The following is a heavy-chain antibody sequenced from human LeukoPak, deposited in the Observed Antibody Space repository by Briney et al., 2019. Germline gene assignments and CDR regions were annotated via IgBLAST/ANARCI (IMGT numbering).Heavy chain of an antibody. V-gene: IGHV4-39*07. CDR2: IYYSGST. Sequence: PSETLSLTCTVSSGSIDSSSYYRGWIRQPPGKGLEWIGSIYYSGSTYYNPSLKSRVTISVDTSKNQFSLKLGSVTAADTAVYYCARDLGDYYGSGSYGQGGWGQGTLVTVSS. CDR1: SGSIDSSSYY. CDR3: ARDLGDYYGSGSYGQGG. D-gene: IGHD3-10*01. J-gene: IGHJ4*02.